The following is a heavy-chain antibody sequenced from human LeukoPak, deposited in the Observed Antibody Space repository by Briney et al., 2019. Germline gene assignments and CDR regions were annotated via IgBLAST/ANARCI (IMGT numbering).Heavy chain of an antibody. D-gene: IGHD5-24*01. J-gene: IGHJ5*01. CDR1: GYTFTNYD. V-gene: IGHV1-8*01. CDR3: TRSVRHGHIDS. CDR2: MNPNNGNT. Sequence: GASVKVSCKTSGYTFTNYDINWVRQATGQGLEWMGWMNPNNGNTGYAQKFQGRVTMTRATSISTAYMELSSLTFEDTAVYYCTRSVRHGHIDSSDQGTLVT.